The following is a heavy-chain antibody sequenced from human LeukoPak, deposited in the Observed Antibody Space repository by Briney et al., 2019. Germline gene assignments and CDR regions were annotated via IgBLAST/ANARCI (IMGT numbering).Heavy chain of an antibody. Sequence: PSETLSLTCAVYGGSFSGYYWSWIRKPPGKGLEWIGEINHSGSTNYNPSLKSRVTISVDTSKNPFSLKLSSVTAADTAVYFCARQNYGSAPLRYWGQGTLVTVSS. D-gene: IGHD3-10*01. V-gene: IGHV4-34*01. CDR1: GGSFSGYY. CDR2: INHSGST. CDR3: ARQNYGSAPLRY. J-gene: IGHJ4*02.